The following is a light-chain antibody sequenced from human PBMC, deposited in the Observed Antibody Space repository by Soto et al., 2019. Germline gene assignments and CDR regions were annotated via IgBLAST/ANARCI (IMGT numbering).Light chain of an antibody. J-gene: IGKJ1*01. CDR2: KAS. V-gene: IGKV1-5*03. CDR1: ENIGAW. CDR3: QHCNSYSEA. Sequence: DIQMTQSPSTLSASVGDRVTITCRASENIGAWLAWYQQKPGKAPKLLIYKASSLESGVPSRFSGGGSGTEFTLTISSLQPGDFATYYCQHCNSYSEAFGQGTKVDIK.